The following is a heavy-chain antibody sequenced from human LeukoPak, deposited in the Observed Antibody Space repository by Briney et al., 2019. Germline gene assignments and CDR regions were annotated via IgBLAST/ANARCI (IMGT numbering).Heavy chain of an antibody. Sequence: GGSLRLSCAASGFTFSSYGMHWVRQAPGKGLEWVAVIWYDGSNKYYADSVKGRFTISRDNSKNTLYLQMNSLRAEDTAVYYCARGQRWLLNFGYFDLWGRGTLVIVSS. J-gene: IGHJ2*01. D-gene: IGHD5-24*01. V-gene: IGHV3-33*01. CDR3: ARGQRWLLNFGYFDL. CDR2: IWYDGSNK. CDR1: GFTFSSYG.